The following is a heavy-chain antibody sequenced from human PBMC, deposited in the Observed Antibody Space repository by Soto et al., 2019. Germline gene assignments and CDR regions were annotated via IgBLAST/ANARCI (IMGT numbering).Heavy chain of an antibody. J-gene: IGHJ6*02. CDR1: GFTFRSYS. V-gene: IGHV3-48*01. CDR2: ISSSSSTI. D-gene: IGHD6-19*01. CDR3: ARYPYSSGWYGGLGRYYYYYGMDV. Sequence: PGGSLRLSSTAAGFTFRSYSMNWVRQKPGKGLEWVSYISSSSSTIYYADSVKGRFTISRDNSKNTLYLQMNSLRAEDTAVYYCARYPYSSGWYGGLGRYYYYYGMDVWGQGTTVTVSS.